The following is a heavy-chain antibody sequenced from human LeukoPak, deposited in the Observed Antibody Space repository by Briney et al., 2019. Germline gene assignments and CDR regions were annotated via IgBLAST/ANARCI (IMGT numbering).Heavy chain of an antibody. D-gene: IGHD3-10*01. CDR2: IHNSGTT. J-gene: IGHJ4*02. Sequence: SETLSLTCAVSGGPFSGYFWSWIRQPPGKGLEWIREIHNSGTTNYNRSLNSRVTISEDTSKNQFHLNLSSVTAADTAVYYCARRYYYNLGSFPFDFWGQGTLVTVSS. V-gene: IGHV4-34*01. CDR3: ARRYYYNLGSFPFDF. CDR1: GGPFSGYF.